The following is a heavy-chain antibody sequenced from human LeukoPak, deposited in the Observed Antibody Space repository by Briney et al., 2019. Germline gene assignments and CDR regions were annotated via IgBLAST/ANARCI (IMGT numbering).Heavy chain of an antibody. J-gene: IGHJ4*02. D-gene: IGHD3-10*01. Sequence: PSETQSLTCTVSGDSVTSGGYYWNWIRQHPVKGLEWFGYIYYTGSTNYNPSLKSRINISADTSKNQFSLKLKSVTAADTAIYYCARSGLYYPGSGSFDYWGQGALVTVSS. CDR2: IYYTGST. V-gene: IGHV4-31*03. CDR1: GDSVTSGGYY. CDR3: ARSGLYYPGSGSFDY.